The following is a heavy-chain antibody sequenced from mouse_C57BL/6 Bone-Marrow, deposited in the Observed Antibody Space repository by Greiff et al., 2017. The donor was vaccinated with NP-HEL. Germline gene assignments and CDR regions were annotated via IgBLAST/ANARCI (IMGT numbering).Heavy chain of an antibody. CDR2: ISDGGSYT. V-gene: IGHV5-4*01. J-gene: IGHJ3*01. CDR3: ARRGDGYYAWFAY. Sequence: EVQLVESGGGLVKPGGSLKLSCAASGFTFSSYAMSWVRQTPEKRLEWVATISDGGSYTYYPDNVKGRFTISRDNAKNNLYLQMSHLKSEDTAMYYCARRGDGYYAWFAYWGQGTLVTVSA. D-gene: IGHD2-3*01. CDR1: GFTFSSYA.